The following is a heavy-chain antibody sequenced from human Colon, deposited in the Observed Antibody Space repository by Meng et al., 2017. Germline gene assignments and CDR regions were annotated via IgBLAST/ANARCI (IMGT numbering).Heavy chain of an antibody. V-gene: IGHV4-61*01. J-gene: IGHJ4*02. CDR2: GST. D-gene: IGHD7-27*01. Sequence: QGPLPESGPGLVRPSETLSLTCTVSGASVSDTNYAWRWIRQPPGKGLEWIGYGSTNHNPSLKSRVTISVDTSKNQFSLTLNSVTAADTAVYYCARDNWGSLDYWGQGTLVTVSS. CDR3: ARDNWGSLDY. CDR1: GASVSDTNYA.